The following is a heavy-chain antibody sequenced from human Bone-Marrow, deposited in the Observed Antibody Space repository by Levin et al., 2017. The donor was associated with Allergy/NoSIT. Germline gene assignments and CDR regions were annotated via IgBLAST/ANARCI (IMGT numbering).Heavy chain of an antibody. Sequence: GGSLRLSCVASGFTFSSYWMHWVRQAPGKGLMWVSRINTDGTTTNYADSVKGRFTISRDNAKNTLYLQMNSLRDEDTAVYYCARGGVEMADYWGQGTLVSVTS. CDR2: INTDGTTT. V-gene: IGHV3-74*01. CDR3: ARGGVEMADY. CDR1: GFTFSSYW. D-gene: IGHD5-24*01. J-gene: IGHJ4*02.